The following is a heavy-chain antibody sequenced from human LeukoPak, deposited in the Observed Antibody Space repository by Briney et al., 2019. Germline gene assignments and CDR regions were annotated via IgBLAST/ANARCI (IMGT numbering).Heavy chain of an antibody. J-gene: IGHJ4*02. CDR2: NSYSGNT. Sequence: SETLSLTCTVSGGSISDFSWNWIRQPPDKGLEWIGYNSYSGNTNYNPSLKSRVTISVDTSKNQFSLKLNSVTAADTAVYYCARELPGIRGYFDSWGQGALGTVSS. CDR1: GGSISDFS. V-gene: IGHV4-59*01. CDR3: ARELPGIRGYFDS. D-gene: IGHD2-15*01.